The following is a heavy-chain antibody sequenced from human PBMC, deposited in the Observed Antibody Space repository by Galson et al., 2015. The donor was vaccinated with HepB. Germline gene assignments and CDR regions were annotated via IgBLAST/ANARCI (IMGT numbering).Heavy chain of an antibody. CDR1: GYTFAGSY. V-gene: IGHV1-2*02. CDR3: AKDSGTIVRLRNWFDP. J-gene: IGHJ5*02. Sequence: SVKVSCKASGYTFAGSYIHWVRQAPRQGLEWMGWINPNSGDTNYAQKFQGRVTMTSDTSNSTAYMELSSLISDDTAVYYCAKDSGTIVRLRNWFDPWGQGTLVTVAS. D-gene: IGHD3-10*01. CDR2: INPNSGDT.